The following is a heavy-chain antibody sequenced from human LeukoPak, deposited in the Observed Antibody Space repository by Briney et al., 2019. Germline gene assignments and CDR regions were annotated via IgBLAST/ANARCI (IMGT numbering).Heavy chain of an antibody. Sequence: SETLSLTCTVSGGSISNYYWSLIRQPPGKGLEWIAYIYYSGRTNYNPSLKSRVTISTDTSKNQFSLKLSSVTAADTAVYYCARHLDPYYYGMDVWGQGTTVTVSS. CDR2: IYYSGRT. CDR1: GGSISNYY. CDR3: ARHLDPYYYGMDV. J-gene: IGHJ6*02. V-gene: IGHV4-59*08.